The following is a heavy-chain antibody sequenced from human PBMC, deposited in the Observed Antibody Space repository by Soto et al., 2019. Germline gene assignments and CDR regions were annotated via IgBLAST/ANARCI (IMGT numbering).Heavy chain of an antibody. CDR3: ARGQSHVTRDSSGFFERWFDP. Sequence: SETLSLTCAVYGGSFSGYYWSWIRQPPGKGLEWIGEINHSGSTNYNPSLKSRVTISVDTSKNQFSLKLSSVTAADTAVYYCARGQSHVTRDSSGFFERWFDPWGQGTLVTVSS. V-gene: IGHV4-34*01. J-gene: IGHJ5*02. CDR1: GGSFSGYY. D-gene: IGHD3-22*01. CDR2: INHSGST.